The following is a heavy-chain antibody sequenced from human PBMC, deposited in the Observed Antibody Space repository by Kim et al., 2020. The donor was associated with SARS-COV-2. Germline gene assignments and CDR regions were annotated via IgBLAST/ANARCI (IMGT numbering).Heavy chain of an antibody. V-gene: IGHV3-30*18. CDR3: AKLGLYSSSWYYFDY. Sequence: GGSLRLSCAASGFTFSSYGMHWVRQAPGKGLEWVAVISYDGSNKYYADSVKGRFTISRDNSKNTLYLQMNSLRAEDTAVYYCAKLGLYSSSWYYFDYWG. CDR1: GFTFSSYG. D-gene: IGHD6-13*01. J-gene: IGHJ4*01. CDR2: ISYDGSNK.